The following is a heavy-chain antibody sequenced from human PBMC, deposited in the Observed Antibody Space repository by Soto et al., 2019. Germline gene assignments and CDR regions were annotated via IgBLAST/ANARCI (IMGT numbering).Heavy chain of an antibody. CDR1: GGSISSGGYY. CDR2: IYYSGST. Sequence: QVQLQESGPGLVKPSQTLSLTCTVSGGSISSGGYYWSWIRQHPGKGLEWIGYIYYSGSTYYNPSLKSRVTRSVDTSKNQFSLKLSSVTAADTAVYYCARGNGIGTSYGMDVWGQGTTVTVSS. D-gene: IGHD1-1*01. CDR3: ARGNGIGTSYGMDV. J-gene: IGHJ6*02. V-gene: IGHV4-31*03.